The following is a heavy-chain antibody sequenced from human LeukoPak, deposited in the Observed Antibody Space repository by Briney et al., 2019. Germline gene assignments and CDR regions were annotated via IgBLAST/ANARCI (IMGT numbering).Heavy chain of an antibody. D-gene: IGHD2-15*01. CDR3: AKDIGVGYCNGCLFDY. Sequence: GGSLRLSCAASGFTFDDYTMHWVRQAPGKGLEWFSLISWDGDSTYYADSVKGRFTISRDNSKNSLYLQMNSLRTEDTALYYCAKDIGVGYCNGCLFDYWGQGTLVTVSS. CDR2: ISWDGDST. CDR1: GFTFDDYT. V-gene: IGHV3-43*01. J-gene: IGHJ4*02.